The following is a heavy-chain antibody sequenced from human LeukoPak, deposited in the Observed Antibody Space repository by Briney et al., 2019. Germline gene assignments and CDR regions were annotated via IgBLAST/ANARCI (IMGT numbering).Heavy chain of an antibody. V-gene: IGHV3-33*01. D-gene: IGHD6-19*01. Sequence: PGRSLRLSCAASGFTFSSYGMHWVRQAPGKGLEWVAVIWYDGSNKYYADSVKGRFTISRDNSKNTLYLQMNSLRAEDTAVYCCARGEVGVAVAVYWGQGTLVTVSS. CDR3: ARGEVGVAVAVY. CDR2: IWYDGSNK. CDR1: GFTFSSYG. J-gene: IGHJ4*02.